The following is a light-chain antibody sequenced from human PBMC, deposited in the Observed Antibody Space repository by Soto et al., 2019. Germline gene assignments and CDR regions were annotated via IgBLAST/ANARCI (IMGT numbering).Light chain of an antibody. V-gene: IGKV3-20*01. CDR3: QQFDDSAT. J-gene: IGKJ5*01. Sequence: IVLTKSPGTLSLSPGERATLSCRASQSVSSSYLAWYQQKPGQAPRLLIYGASSRATGIPDRFSGSGSGTDFTLTISGLETEDSAVYYCQQFDDSATFGQGTRLEIK. CDR1: QSVSSSY. CDR2: GAS.